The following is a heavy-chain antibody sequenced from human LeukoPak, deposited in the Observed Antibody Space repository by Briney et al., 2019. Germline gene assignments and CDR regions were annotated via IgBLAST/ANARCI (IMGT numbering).Heavy chain of an antibody. V-gene: IGHV3-7*01. Sequence: GGSLRLSCAASGFTFSSYWMNWARQAPGKGLEWVASINHNGNVNYYVDSVKGRFTISRDNAKNSLYLQMSNLRAEDTAVYYCARGIWSRTVSSYYLDYWGQGTLVTVSS. CDR2: INHNGNVN. J-gene: IGHJ4*02. CDR1: GFTFSSYW. D-gene: IGHD3-3*01. CDR3: ARGIWSRTVSSYYLDY.